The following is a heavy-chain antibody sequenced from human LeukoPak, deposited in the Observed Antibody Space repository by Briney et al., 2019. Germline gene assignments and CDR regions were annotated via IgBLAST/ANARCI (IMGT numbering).Heavy chain of an antibody. J-gene: IGHJ4*02. CDR1: GFTFSSYG. Sequence: GGSLRLSCATSGFTFSSYGMHWVRQAPGKGLEWVAVISYDGSNRFYADSVKGRFTISRDNSKNTLTLQMNSLRVEDTALYYCASQYYYDSRGADYWGQGTLVTVSS. D-gene: IGHD3-22*01. V-gene: IGHV3-30*03. CDR2: ISYDGSNR. CDR3: ASQYYYDSRGADY.